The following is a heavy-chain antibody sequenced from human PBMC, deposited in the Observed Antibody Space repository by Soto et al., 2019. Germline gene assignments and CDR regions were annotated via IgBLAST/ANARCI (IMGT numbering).Heavy chain of an antibody. CDR1: GFTFSSYA. CDR2: ISGSGGST. D-gene: IGHD2-15*01. CDR3: AKGLGYCSGGSCYSCFDY. Sequence: EVQLLESGGGLVQPGGSLRLSCAASGFTFSSYAMSWVRQAPGKGLEWVSAISGSGGSTYYADSVKGRFTISRDNSKNTRYPQMNSLRAEDTAVYYCAKGLGYCSGGSCYSCFDYWGQGTLVTVSS. V-gene: IGHV3-23*01. J-gene: IGHJ4*02.